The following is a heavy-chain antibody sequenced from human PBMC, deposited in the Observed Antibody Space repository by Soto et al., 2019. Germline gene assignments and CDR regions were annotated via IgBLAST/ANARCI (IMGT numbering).Heavy chain of an antibody. CDR2: IIPIFGTA. CDR1: GGTFSSYA. Sequence: SVKVSCKASGGTFSSYAISWVRQAPGQGLEWMGGIIPIFGTANYAQKFQGRVTITADESTSTAYMELSSLRSEDTAVYYCARSIAAAGYYYYYGMDVWGQGTTVTVSS. CDR3: ARSIAAAGYYYYYGMDV. V-gene: IGHV1-69*13. D-gene: IGHD6-13*01. J-gene: IGHJ6*02.